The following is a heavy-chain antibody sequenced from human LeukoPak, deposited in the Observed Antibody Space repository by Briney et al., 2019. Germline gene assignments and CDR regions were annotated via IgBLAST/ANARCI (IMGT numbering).Heavy chain of an antibody. CDR1: GFTFSSYS. J-gene: IGHJ5*02. CDR2: IKQDGSEK. Sequence: GGSLRLSCAASGFTFSSYSMNWVRQAPGKGLEWVANIKQDGSEKYYVDSVKGRFTISRDNAKNSLYLQMNSLRAEDTALYHCARAGTMVRGVIISSWFDPWGQGTLVTVSS. CDR3: ARAGTMVRGVIISSWFDP. V-gene: IGHV3-7*03. D-gene: IGHD3-10*01.